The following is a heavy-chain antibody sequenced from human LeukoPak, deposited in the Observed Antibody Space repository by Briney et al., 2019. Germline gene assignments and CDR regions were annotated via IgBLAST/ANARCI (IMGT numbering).Heavy chain of an antibody. V-gene: IGHV1-69*01. Sequence: SVKVSCKASGGTFSSYAISWVRQAPGQGLEWMGGIIPIFGTANYAQKFQGRVTITADESTSTAYMELSSLRSEDTAVYYCARVTYSGYDRRDYWGQGTLVTVSS. CDR2: IIPIFGTA. J-gene: IGHJ4*02. CDR1: GGTFSSYA. CDR3: ARVTYSGYDRRDY. D-gene: IGHD5-12*01.